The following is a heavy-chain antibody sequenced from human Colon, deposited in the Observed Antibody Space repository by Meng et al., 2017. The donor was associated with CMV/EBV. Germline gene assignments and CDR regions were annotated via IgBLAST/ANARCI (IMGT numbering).Heavy chain of an antibody. V-gene: IGHV4-59*01. CDR3: AKEGEDNWFDP. CDR1: GGSMSGYY. Sequence: SETLSLTCTVSGGSMSGYYWNWIRQPPGKGLEWIGYTYYSGSTKFNPSLKSRVTISIDTSKNQFSLKLSSVTAADTAVYFCAKEGEDNWFDPWGPGISVTVSS. CDR2: TYYSGST. D-gene: IGHD2-21*01. J-gene: IGHJ5*02.